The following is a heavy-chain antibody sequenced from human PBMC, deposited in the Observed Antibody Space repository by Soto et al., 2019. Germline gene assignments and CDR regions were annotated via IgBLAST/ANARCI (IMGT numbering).Heavy chain of an antibody. V-gene: IGHV1-69*13. J-gene: IGHJ4*02. D-gene: IGHD6-13*01. CDR3: ARVAPTAAGPYYFDY. CDR1: GGTFSSYA. Sequence: SVEVSCKASGGTFSSYAISWVRQAPGQGLEWMGGIIPIFGTANYAQKFQGRVTITADESTSTAYMELSSLRSEDTAVYYCARVAPTAAGPYYFDYWGQGTLVTVSS. CDR2: IIPIFGTA.